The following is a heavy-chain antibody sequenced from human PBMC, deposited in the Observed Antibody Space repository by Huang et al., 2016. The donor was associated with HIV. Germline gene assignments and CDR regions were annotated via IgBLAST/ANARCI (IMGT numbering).Heavy chain of an antibody. D-gene: IGHD2-2*01. CDR3: ARDSPLLGVVIVVVPTAPNALDI. Sequence: QVQLVQSGVEVKKPGASVKVSCKASGYTFTSYGISWGRQAPGQGLEWMGWISAYNGVTNDAQNVQGRVTMTTDTSTSTAYMELRSLRSDDTAVYYCARDSPLLGVVIVVVPTAPNALDIWGQGTMVTVSS. CDR1: GYTFTSYG. CDR2: ISAYNGVT. V-gene: IGHV1-18*01. J-gene: IGHJ3*02.